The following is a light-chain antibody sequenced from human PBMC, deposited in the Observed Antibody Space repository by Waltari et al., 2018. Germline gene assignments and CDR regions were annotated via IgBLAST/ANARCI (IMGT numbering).Light chain of an antibody. J-gene: IGLJ2*01. CDR2: DTN. V-gene: IGLV7-46*01. Sequence: QAVVTQAPSLTVSPGGTVTLTCGSSAGAVTRSHYPSWFQQKSGQAPRRLIFDTNSKDSSTHARFSGSLPGARAALSLSGAQREDEAEYFCLLTYSGAVVFGGGTKLTVL. CDR1: AGAVTRSHY. CDR3: LLTYSGAVV.